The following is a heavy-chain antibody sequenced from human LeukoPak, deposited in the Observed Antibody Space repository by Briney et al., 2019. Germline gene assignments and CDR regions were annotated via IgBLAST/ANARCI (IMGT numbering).Heavy chain of an antibody. V-gene: IGHV4-59*08. CDR3: ARHFYPYYYDSSGYYWFHNAFDI. CDR1: GGSISSYY. Sequence: SETLSLTCTVSGGSISSYYWSWIRQPPGKGLEWIGYIYYSGSKYYNPSLKSRVTISVDTSKNQFSLKLSSVTAADTAVYYCARHFYPYYYDSSGYYWFHNAFDIWGQGTMVTVSS. D-gene: IGHD3-22*01. J-gene: IGHJ3*02. CDR2: IYYSGSK.